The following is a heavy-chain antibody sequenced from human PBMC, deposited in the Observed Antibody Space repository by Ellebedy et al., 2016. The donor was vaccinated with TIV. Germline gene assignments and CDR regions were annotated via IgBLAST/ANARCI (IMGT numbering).Heavy chain of an antibody. J-gene: IGHJ4*02. CDR1: GFTFSGYW. CDR2: IDSDGSRT. D-gene: IGHD3-22*01. V-gene: IGHV3-74*01. Sequence: PGGSLRLSCAASGFTFSGYWMHWVRQAPGKGLEWVSRIDSDGSRTSYADTVRGRFTIPRDNAKNTLYLQMNSLRAEDTAVYYCARGAHYESSGADYWGQGTLVTVSS. CDR3: ARGAHYESSGADY.